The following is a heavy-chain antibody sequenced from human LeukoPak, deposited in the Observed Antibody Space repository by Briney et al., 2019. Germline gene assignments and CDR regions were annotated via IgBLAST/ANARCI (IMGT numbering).Heavy chain of an antibody. CDR1: GFHLSTYE. J-gene: IGHJ5*02. CDR3: ARGDPHADL. Sequence: GGSLRLSCAASGFHLSTYEMNWVRQAPGKGLEWIADITISGHTKNYADSVKGRFTISRDNARTSLYLQMNSLRVEDTGVYYCARGDPHADLWGQGTLVTVSS. V-gene: IGHV3-48*03. CDR2: ITISGHTK.